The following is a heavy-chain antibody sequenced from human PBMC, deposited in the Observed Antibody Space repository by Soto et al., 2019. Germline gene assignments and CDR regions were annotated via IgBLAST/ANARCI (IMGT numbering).Heavy chain of an antibody. CDR2: INVGNGYT. CDR3: ARTLGELSSPYLYYYMDV. J-gene: IGHJ6*03. CDR1: GYTFTTSA. Sequence: ASVKVSFKASGYTFTTSALHWVRQAPGQRLEWMGWINVGNGYTKYSEKFQGRVTMTRDTSASTAYMELSSLRSEDTAVFYCARTLGELSSPYLYYYMDVWGEGTTVTVSS. V-gene: IGHV1-3*01. D-gene: IGHD3-16*02.